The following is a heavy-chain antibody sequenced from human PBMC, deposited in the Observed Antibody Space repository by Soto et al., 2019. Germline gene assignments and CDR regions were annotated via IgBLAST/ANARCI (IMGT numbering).Heavy chain of an antibody. V-gene: IGHV1-69*13. CDR1: GYTFTSYY. D-gene: IGHD3-9*01. J-gene: IGHJ5*02. CDR2: IIPVFGTA. CDR3: ARGGLTANWFDP. Sequence: ASVKVSCKASGYTFTSYYMHWVRQAPGQGLECMGGIIPVFGTANYAQKFQGRVTITADESTSTAYMELSSLRSEDTAVYYCARGGLTANWFDPWGQGTLVTVSS.